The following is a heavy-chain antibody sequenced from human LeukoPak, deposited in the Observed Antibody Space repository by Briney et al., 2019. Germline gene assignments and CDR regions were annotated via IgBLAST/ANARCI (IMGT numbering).Heavy chain of an antibody. CDR2: INHSGST. Sequence: SETLSLTCAVYGRSFSGYYWSWIRQPPGKGLEWIGEINHSGSTNYNPSLKSRVTISVDTSKNQFSLKLSSVTAADTAVYYCARIPDYDILTGPDYWGQGTLVTVSS. J-gene: IGHJ4*02. V-gene: IGHV4-34*01. D-gene: IGHD3-9*01. CDR3: ARIPDYDILTGPDY. CDR1: GRSFSGYY.